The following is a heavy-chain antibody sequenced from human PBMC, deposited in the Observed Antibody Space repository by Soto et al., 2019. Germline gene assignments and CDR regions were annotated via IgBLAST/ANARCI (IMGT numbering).Heavy chain of an antibody. CDR1: RFTFSSYA. CDR3: AKHSGTGTTAYWFDP. D-gene: IGHD1-7*01. CDR2: ISGSGANT. V-gene: IGHV3-23*01. J-gene: IGHJ5*02. Sequence: GGSLRLSCAASRFTFSSYAMGWVRQAPGKGLEWVSSISGSGANTYYADSVRGRFTISRDNSKNTLSLQMNSLRADDTAVYHCAKHSGTGTTAYWFDPWGQGTLVTVSS.